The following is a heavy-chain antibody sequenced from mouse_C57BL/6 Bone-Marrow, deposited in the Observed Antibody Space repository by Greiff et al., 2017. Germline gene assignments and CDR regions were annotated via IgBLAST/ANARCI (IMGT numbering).Heavy chain of an antibody. D-gene: IGHD1-1*01. CDR3: ARRILYYGSSPSYYFDY. CDR2: IYPGSGST. Sequence: QVQLQQPGAELVKPGASVKMSCKASGYTFTSYWITWVQQRPGPGLEWIGDIYPGSGSTNYTEQFKSKATLTVDPSSSTAYMQLSSLTSEDSAVDYCARRILYYGSSPSYYFDYGGQGTTLTGSS. CDR1: GYTFTSYW. J-gene: IGHJ2*01. V-gene: IGHV1-55*01.